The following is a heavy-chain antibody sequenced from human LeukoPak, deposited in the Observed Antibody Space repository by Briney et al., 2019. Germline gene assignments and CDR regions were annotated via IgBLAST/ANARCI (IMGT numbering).Heavy chain of an antibody. CDR3: ARDRGYSSSSGVVDY. CDR1: GFTFSSYS. J-gene: IGHJ4*02. Sequence: GGSLRLSCAASGFTFSSYSMNWVRQAPGKGLEWVSSISGSSSYIYYADSVKGRFTISRDNAKNSLYLQMNSLRAEDTAVYYCARDRGYSSSSGVVDYWGQRTLVTVSS. D-gene: IGHD6-13*01. V-gene: IGHV3-21*01. CDR2: ISGSSSYI.